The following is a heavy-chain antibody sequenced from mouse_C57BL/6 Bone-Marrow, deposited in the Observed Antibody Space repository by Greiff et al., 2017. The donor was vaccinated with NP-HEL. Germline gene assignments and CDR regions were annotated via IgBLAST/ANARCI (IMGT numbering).Heavy chain of an antibody. CDR3: ARSAYYSNYGGYAMDY. CDR1: GYTFTSYW. V-gene: IGHV1-69*01. D-gene: IGHD2-5*01. CDR2: IDPSDSYT. J-gene: IGHJ4*01. Sequence: QSCKASGYTFTSYWMHWVKQRPGQGLEWIGEIDPSDSYTNYNQKFKGKSTLTVDKSSSTAYMQLSSLTSEDSAVYYCARSAYYSNYGGYAMDYWGQGTSVTVSS.